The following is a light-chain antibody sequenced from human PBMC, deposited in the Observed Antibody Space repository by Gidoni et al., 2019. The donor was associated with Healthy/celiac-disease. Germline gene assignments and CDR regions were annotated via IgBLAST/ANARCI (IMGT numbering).Light chain of an antibody. V-gene: IGKV3-15*01. Sequence: EIVMTQSPATMSVSPGERATLSCRASHSVSSNVAWYQQKPGQAPRPLIYGASTRATGIPARFSGSGSGTEFTLTISSLQSEDFAVYYCQQYNIWPPYTFXXXTKLEIK. CDR1: HSVSSN. J-gene: IGKJ2*01. CDR3: QQYNIWPPYT. CDR2: GAS.